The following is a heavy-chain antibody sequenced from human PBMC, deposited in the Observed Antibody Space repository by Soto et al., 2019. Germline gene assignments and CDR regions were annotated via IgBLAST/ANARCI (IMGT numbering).Heavy chain of an antibody. D-gene: IGHD3-10*01. V-gene: IGHV3-74*01. CDR2: TKSDGSGT. CDR1: GFTFSNYW. CDR3: ARGGFAYGPGIIDV. J-gene: IGHJ6*03. Sequence: EVQLVESGGGLLQPGGSLTLSCTASGFTFSNYWMHWVRQAPGKGLVWVSRTKSDGSGTSYTDSVKGRFTISRDNAYNTLDLEMSNLRAEDTAVYYCARGGFAYGPGIIDVWGKGTTVIVSS.